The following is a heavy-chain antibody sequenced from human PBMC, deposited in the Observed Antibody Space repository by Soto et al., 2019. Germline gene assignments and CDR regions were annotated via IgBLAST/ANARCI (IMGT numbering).Heavy chain of an antibody. Sequence: ETLSLTCAVYGGSXSGYYWSWIRQPPGKGLEWIGEINHSGSTNYNPSLKSRVTISVDTSKNQFSLKLSSVTAADTAVYYCARMVRGVLDYWGQGTLVTVSS. CDR3: ARMVRGVLDY. V-gene: IGHV4-34*01. CDR2: INHSGST. CDR1: GGSXSGYY. J-gene: IGHJ4*02. D-gene: IGHD3-10*01.